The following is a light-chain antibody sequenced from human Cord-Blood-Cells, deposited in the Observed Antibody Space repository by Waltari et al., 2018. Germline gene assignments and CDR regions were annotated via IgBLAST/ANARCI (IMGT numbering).Light chain of an antibody. CDR3: SSYTSSSLWV. V-gene: IGLV2-14*01. Sequence: QSALTQPASVSGSPGQSITIPCPGTSSDVGGYNYVPWYQQHPGKAPKLMIYEVSNRPSGVSNRFSGSKSGNTASLTISGRQADDEADYYCSSYTSSSLWVFGGGTKLTVL. J-gene: IGLJ3*02. CDR2: EVS. CDR1: SSDVGGYNY.